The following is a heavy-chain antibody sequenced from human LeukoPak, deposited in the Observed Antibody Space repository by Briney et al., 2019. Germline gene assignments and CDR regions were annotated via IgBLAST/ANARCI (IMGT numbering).Heavy chain of an antibody. CDR1: GASINNYY. CDR2: IYYYGST. Sequence: SETLSLTCTVSGASINNYYWSWIRQPPGKGLEWIAYIYYYGSTNYNPSLKSRVTISVDTSENQFSLRLTSVTAADTAVYYCVRLRGSSGPIDHWGQGTLVTVSS. J-gene: IGHJ4*02. D-gene: IGHD3-22*01. CDR3: VRLRGSSGPIDH. V-gene: IGHV4-59*01.